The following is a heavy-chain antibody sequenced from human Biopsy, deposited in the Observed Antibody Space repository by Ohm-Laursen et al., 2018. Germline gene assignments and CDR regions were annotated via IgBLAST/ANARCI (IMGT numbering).Heavy chain of an antibody. CDR1: GFAFRYYG. J-gene: IGHJ5*02. Sequence: SLRLSCAASGFAFRYYGLHWVRQAPGKGLQWVAVMWSDGINKNYADSVKGRFTVSRDNSNNVLYLQMSSLRDEDSAVYYCARDDDATGHYMILNHWGQGTLVTVSS. CDR3: ARDDDATGHYMILNH. CDR2: MWSDGINK. D-gene: IGHD3-9*01. V-gene: IGHV3-33*01.